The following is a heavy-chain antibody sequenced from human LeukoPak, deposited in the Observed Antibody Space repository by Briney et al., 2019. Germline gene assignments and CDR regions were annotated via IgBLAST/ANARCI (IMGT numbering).Heavy chain of an antibody. CDR1: GYTFTGYY. Sequence: GASVKVSCKASGYTFTGYYMHWVRQAPGQGLEWMGRINPNSGGTNYAQKFQGRVTMTRDTSISTAYMELSRLRSDDTAVYYCARDRGSSWYSLLDYWGQGTLVTVSS. CDR2: INPNSGGT. J-gene: IGHJ4*02. V-gene: IGHV1-2*06. CDR3: ARDRGSSWYSLLDY. D-gene: IGHD6-13*01.